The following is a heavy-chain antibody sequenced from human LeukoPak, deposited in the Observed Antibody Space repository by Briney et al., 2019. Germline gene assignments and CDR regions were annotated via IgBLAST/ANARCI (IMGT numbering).Heavy chain of an antibody. Sequence: GGSLRLSCAASGFTFSSYTMNWVRQAPGKGLEWVSYITGSSGTIYYADSVKGRFTISRDNAKNSLYLQMNSLRAEDTAVYFCARDRIEDYWGQGTLVTVSS. J-gene: IGHJ4*02. CDR3: ARDRIEDY. CDR2: ITGSSGTI. V-gene: IGHV3-48*01. CDR1: GFTFSSYT.